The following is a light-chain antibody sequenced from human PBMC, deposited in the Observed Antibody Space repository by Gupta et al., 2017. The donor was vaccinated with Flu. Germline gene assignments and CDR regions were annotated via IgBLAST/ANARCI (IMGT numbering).Light chain of an antibody. V-gene: IGKV3-11*01. Sequence: EIVLTQSPATLSLSPGERASLSCRASQSVSNFLAWYQHKPGQAPRLLIYDASNRATGIPARFSGSGSGTDFTLTISSLEPEDSAVYYCQQRRDLLTCGGGTRVQIK. CDR2: DAS. CDR1: QSVSNF. CDR3: QQRRDLLT. J-gene: IGKJ4*01.